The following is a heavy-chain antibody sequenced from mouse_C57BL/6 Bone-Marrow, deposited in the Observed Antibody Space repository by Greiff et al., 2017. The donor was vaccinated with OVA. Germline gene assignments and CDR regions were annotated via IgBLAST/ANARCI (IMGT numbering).Heavy chain of an antibody. D-gene: IGHD2-3*01. J-gene: IGHJ3*01. V-gene: IGHV1-52*01. CDR1: GYTFTSYW. Sequence: QVQLQQPGAELVRPGSSVKLSCKASGYTFTSYWMNWVKQRPIQGLEWIGNIDPSDSETHYNQKFKDKATLTVDKSSSTAYMQLSSLTSEDSAVYYCARSGWLLPWFAYWGQGTLVTVSA. CDR3: ARSGWLLPWFAY. CDR2: IDPSDSET.